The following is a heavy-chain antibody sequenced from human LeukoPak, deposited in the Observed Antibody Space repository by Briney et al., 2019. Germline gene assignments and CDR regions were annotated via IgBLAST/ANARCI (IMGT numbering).Heavy chain of an antibody. Sequence: GGSLRLSPAASGFTSCNAWMSWGRQAPGTGRGWGGRIKSKTDVVTTDYAAPVKGRFTISRDDSKNTPYLQMNSLKTEDTAVYYCLVVPAAYYYYGMDVWGKGTTVTVSS. CDR1: GFTSCNAW. V-gene: IGHV3-15*01. CDR3: LVVPAAYYYYGMDV. J-gene: IGHJ6*04. D-gene: IGHD2-2*01. CDR2: IKSKTDVVTT.